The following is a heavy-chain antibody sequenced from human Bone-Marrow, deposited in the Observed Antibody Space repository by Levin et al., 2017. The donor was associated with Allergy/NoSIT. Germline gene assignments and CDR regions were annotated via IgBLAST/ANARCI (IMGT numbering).Heavy chain of an antibody. CDR3: ATCGDDCIDVSGI. D-gene: IGHD2-21*02. V-gene: IGHV4-4*02. CDR2: IYQSGNT. CDR1: GGSISGTNW. J-gene: IGHJ3*02. Sequence: SETLSLTCAVSGGSISGTNWWSWVRQPPGKGLEWIGEIYQSGNTSYKPSLKSRFTISTDKSKNHFSLTLTHMTAADTAVYYWATCGDDCIDVSGIWGQGTMVTVSS.